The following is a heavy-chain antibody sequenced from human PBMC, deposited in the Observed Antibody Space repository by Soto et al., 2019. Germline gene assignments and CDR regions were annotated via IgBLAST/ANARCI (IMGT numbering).Heavy chain of an antibody. Sequence: ASVKVSCKASGYTFTSYYMHWVRQAPGQGLEWMGIINPSGGSTSYAQKFQGRVTMTRDTSTSTVYMELSSLRSEDTAVYYCATLEVTTAFDYWGQGTLVTVSS. CDR3: ATLEVTTAFDY. D-gene: IGHD4-17*01. V-gene: IGHV1-46*01. CDR2: INPSGGST. J-gene: IGHJ4*02. CDR1: GYTFTSYY.